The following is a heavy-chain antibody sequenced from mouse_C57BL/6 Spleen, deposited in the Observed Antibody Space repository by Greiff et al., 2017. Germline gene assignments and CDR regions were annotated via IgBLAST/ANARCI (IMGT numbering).Heavy chain of an antibody. J-gene: IGHJ3*01. V-gene: IGHV1-59*01. CDR2: LDPSDSYT. D-gene: IGHD1-1*01. Sequence: QVQLQQPGAELVRPGTSVKLSCKASGYTFTSYWMHWVKQRPGQGLEWNGVLDPSDSYTNYNQKFKGKATLTIDTSSSTAYMQLSSLTSEDSAVYYCASYGGGFAYWGQGTLVTVSA. CDR1: GYTFTSYW. CDR3: ASYGGGFAY.